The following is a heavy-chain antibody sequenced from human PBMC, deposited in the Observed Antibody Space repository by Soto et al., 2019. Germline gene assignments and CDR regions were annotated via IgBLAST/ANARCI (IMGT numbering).Heavy chain of an antibody. D-gene: IGHD3-10*01. J-gene: IGHJ4*02. CDR2: ISHDGSNK. CDR1: GFPFTTYG. CDR3: VGGQYYFDY. V-gene: IGHV3-30*03. Sequence: QVQLVESGGGVVQPGRSLRLSCAASGFPFTTYGKHWVREGPGKGLEWVAVISHDGSNKYYADSVKGRFTISRDNSKNPLYLQMNSLRPEDMALYYCVGGQYYFDYRGQGTLVTVSS.